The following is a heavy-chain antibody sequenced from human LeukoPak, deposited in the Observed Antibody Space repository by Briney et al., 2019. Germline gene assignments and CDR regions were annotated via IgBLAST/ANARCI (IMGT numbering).Heavy chain of an antibody. CDR1: GFTFDDYG. D-gene: IGHD3-10*01. Sequence: GGSLRLSCAASGFTFDDYGMSWVRQAPGKGLEWVSGINWNGGSTGYADSVKGRFTISTDNSKDTLYLQMNSLRVEDTAVYFCAARKVRGVWFYLDYWGQGTLVTVSS. J-gene: IGHJ4*02. CDR3: AARKVRGVWFYLDY. CDR2: INWNGGST. V-gene: IGHV3-20*04.